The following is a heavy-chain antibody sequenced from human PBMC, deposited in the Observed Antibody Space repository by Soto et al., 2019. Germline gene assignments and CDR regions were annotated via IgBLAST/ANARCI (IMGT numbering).Heavy chain of an antibody. D-gene: IGHD3-3*01. CDR1: GGTFSSYA. V-gene: IGHV1-69*13. CDR2: IIPIFGTA. Sequence: VASVKVSCKASGGTFSSYAISWVRQAPGQGLEWMGGIIPIFGTANYAQKFQGRVTITADESTSTAYMELSSLRSEDTAVYYCARDTRFWSGYPPSYYGMDVWGQGXTVTVSS. J-gene: IGHJ6*02. CDR3: ARDTRFWSGYPPSYYGMDV.